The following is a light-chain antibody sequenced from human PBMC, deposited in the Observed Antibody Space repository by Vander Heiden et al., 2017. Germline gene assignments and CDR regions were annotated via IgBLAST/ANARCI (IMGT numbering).Light chain of an antibody. V-gene: IGLV2-14*01. Sequence: QSPLTQPASVTRSPVQSITISCTGTSSDVGGYDYVSWYQQYPGNTPQRMMYDVTKRRSGVSDRFSASKSANKASPTTSGLQAEDEADDYCSSFTSRVTAVFGGGTKLTVL. CDR2: DVT. CDR3: SSFTSRVTAV. J-gene: IGLJ3*02. CDR1: SSDVGGYDY.